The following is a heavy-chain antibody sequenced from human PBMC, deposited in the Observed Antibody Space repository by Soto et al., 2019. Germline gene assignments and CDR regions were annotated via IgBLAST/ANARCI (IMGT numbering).Heavy chain of an antibody. V-gene: IGHV4-59*08. CDR3: ATLGYYDFWSGSPGGYYYMDV. J-gene: IGHJ6*03. Sequence: SETLSLTCTVSGGSISSYYWSWIRQPPGKGLEWIGYIYYSGSTNYNPSLKSRVTISVDTSKNQFSLKLSSVTAADTAVYYCATLGYYDFWSGSPGGYYYMDVWGKGTTVTVSS. CDR1: GGSISSYY. D-gene: IGHD3-3*01. CDR2: IYYSGST.